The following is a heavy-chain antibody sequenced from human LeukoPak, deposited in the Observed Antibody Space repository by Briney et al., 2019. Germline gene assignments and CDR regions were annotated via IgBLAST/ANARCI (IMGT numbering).Heavy chain of an antibody. Sequence: PTGTSLRLSCAASGFTFSVYGMHWVRQAPGKGLEWVAVISHDGIGSTYADSVRGRFTISRDNSKNTLDLQMNSLSAEDTAVYYCARDLKASVADYWGQGTLVTVSS. CDR2: ISHDGIGS. CDR3: ARDLKASVADY. J-gene: IGHJ4*02. V-gene: IGHV3-30*03. CDR1: GFTFSVYG. D-gene: IGHD2-15*01.